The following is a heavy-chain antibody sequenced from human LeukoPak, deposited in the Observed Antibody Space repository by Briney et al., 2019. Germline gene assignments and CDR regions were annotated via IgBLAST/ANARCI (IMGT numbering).Heavy chain of an antibody. V-gene: IGHV3-23*01. J-gene: IGHJ3*02. CDR1: GFTFSSYA. Sequence: GGSLRLSCAASGFTFSSYAMSWVRQAPGKGLEWVSAISGSGGSTYYADSVKGRFTISRGNSKNTLYLQMNSLRAEDTAVYYCAKDRVYYDSSGYYSDAFDIWGQGTMVTVSS. CDR3: AKDRVYYDSSGYYSDAFDI. CDR2: ISGSGGST. D-gene: IGHD3-22*01.